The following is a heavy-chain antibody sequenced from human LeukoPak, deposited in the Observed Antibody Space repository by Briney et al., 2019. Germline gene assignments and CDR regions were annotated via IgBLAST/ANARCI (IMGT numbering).Heavy chain of an antibody. CDR3: ARGPSMVRGAYFDY. V-gene: IGHV1-2*02. D-gene: IGHD3-10*01. CDR2: INPNSGGT. J-gene: IGHJ4*02. Sequence: ASVKVSCKASGYTFTGYYMHWVRQAPGQGLEWMGWINPNSGGTNYAQKFQGRVTMTRDTSISTAYMELSRLRSDDTAVYYCARGPSMVRGAYFDYWGQGTLVTVSS. CDR1: GYTFTGYY.